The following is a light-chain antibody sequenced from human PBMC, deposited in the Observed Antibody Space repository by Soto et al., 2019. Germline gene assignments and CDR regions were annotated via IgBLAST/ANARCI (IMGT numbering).Light chain of an antibody. V-gene: IGLV2-23*01. J-gene: IGLJ1*01. Sequence: QCSLTQAACVSGSPGQSITISCTGTISDIRTYNLVSWYQHYPGKAPKLMIYEGIKRPSGVSNRFSGSKSGNTAFLTISGLQAEEEADYYCCSYAGSGTDNYVFGSGTKVTVL. CDR2: EGI. CDR1: ISDIRTYNL. CDR3: CSYAGSGTDNYV.